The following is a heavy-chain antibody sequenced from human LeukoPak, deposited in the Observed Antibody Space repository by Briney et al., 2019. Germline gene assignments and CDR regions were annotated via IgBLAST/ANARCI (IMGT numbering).Heavy chain of an antibody. Sequence: GASVKVSCKASGYTFTSYGISWVRQAPGQGLEWMGWISAYNGNTNYAQKLQGRVTMTTDTSTSTAYMELRSLRSDDTAVYYCARAQGPGHIVVVPAAMGPSRFSTHPNYWGQGTLVTVSS. V-gene: IGHV1-18*01. CDR3: ARAQGPGHIVVVPAAMGPSRFSTHPNY. CDR2: ISAYNGNT. J-gene: IGHJ4*02. CDR1: GYTFTSYG. D-gene: IGHD2-2*01.